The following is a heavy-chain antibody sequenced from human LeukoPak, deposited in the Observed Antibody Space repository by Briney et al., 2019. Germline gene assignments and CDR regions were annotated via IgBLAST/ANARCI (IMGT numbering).Heavy chain of an antibody. CDR1: GFTFDDYT. CDR2: ISWDGGST. CDR3: AKDRGYYDSSGYSEGYFDY. V-gene: IGHV3-43*01. Sequence: GGSLRLSCAASGFTFDDYTMHWVRQAPGKGLEWVSPISWDGGSTYYADSVKGRFTISRDNSKNSLYLQMNSLRTEDTALYYCAKDRGYYDSSGYSEGYFDYWGQGTLVTVSS. D-gene: IGHD3-22*01. J-gene: IGHJ4*02.